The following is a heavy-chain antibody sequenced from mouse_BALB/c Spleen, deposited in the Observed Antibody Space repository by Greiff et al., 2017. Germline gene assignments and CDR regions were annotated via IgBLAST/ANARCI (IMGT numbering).Heavy chain of an antibody. J-gene: IGHJ1*01. Sequence: EVHLVESGGDLVKPGGSLKLSCAASGFTFSSYGMSWVRQTPDKRLEWVATISSGGSYTYYPDSVKGRFTISRDNAKNTLYLQMSSLKSEDTAMYYCARPHYYGSSYGWYFDVWGAGTTVTVSS. CDR3: ARPHYYGSSYGWYFDV. CDR2: ISSGGSYT. CDR1: GFTFSSYG. V-gene: IGHV5-6*01. D-gene: IGHD1-1*01.